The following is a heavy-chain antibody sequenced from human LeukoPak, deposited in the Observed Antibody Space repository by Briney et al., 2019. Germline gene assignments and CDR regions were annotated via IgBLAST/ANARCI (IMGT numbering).Heavy chain of an antibody. Sequence: GGSLRLSCAASGFTFSSYAMSWVRQAPGKGLEWVSAISASGGTANYADSVKGRFTISRDNSKNTLYLQMNSLSAEDTAIYYCAKDLNYPRGWGQGTLVTVSS. D-gene: IGHD1-7*01. CDR2: ISASGGTA. CDR3: AKDLNYPRG. J-gene: IGHJ4*02. CDR1: GFTFSSYA. V-gene: IGHV3-23*01.